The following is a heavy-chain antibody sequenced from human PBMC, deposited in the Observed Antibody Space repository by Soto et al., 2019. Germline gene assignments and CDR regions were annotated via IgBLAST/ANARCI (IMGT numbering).Heavy chain of an antibody. Sequence: GGSLRLSCAASGFTFSPYEMSWVRQAPGKGLEWISYISSSGSTIHYAGSVKGRFSISRDNAKKSLFLQMNSLRAEDTAVYYCVREAPCSNGVCQFDYWGRGTLVTVSS. CDR2: ISSSGSTI. CDR3: VREAPCSNGVCQFDY. V-gene: IGHV3-48*03. D-gene: IGHD2-8*01. CDR1: GFTFSPYE. J-gene: IGHJ4*02.